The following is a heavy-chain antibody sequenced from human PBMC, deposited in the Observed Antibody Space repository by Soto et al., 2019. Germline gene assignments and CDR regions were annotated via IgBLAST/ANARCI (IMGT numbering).Heavy chain of an antibody. CDR2: ISAYNGNT. D-gene: IGHD6-13*01. V-gene: IGHV1-18*01. CDR3: ARESSSSCHDY. CDR1: GYTFTSYG. Sequence: QVQLVQSGAEVKKPGASVKVSCKASGYTFTSYGISWVRQAPGQGLEWMGWISAYNGNTNYAQKLQGRVTMTTDHTTSTAYMALRSMRSDDTAVYYCARESSSSCHDYWGQGTLVTVSS. J-gene: IGHJ4*02.